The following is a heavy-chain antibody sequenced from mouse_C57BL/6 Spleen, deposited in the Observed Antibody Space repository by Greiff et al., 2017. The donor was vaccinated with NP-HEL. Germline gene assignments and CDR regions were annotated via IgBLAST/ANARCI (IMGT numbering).Heavy chain of an antibody. D-gene: IGHD1-1*01. Sequence: EVQRVESGGGLVKPGGSLKLSCAASGFTFSDYGMHWVRQAPEKGLEWVAYISSGSSTIYYADTVKGRFTISRDNAKNTLFLQMTSLRSEDTAMYYCARSPITTVVGGYAMDYWGQGTSVTVSS. J-gene: IGHJ4*01. CDR3: ARSPITTVVGGYAMDY. V-gene: IGHV5-17*01. CDR1: GFTFSDYG. CDR2: ISSGSSTI.